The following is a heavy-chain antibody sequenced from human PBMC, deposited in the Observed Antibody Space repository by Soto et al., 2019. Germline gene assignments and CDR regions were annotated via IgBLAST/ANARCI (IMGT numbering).Heavy chain of an antibody. V-gene: IGHV2-5*02. CDR2: IYWDDDK. CDR1: GFSLITRGVG. D-gene: IGHD3-22*01. J-gene: IGHJ2*01. CDR3: APRYDTSGYHWYFDL. Sequence: QITLKESGPTLVKPTQTLTLTCTFSGFSLITRGVGVGWIRQPPGKALEWLAAIYWDDDKRYSPSLESRLTITKDTSKTQVVLTMTNMDPVDTATYYCAPRYDTSGYHWYFDLWGRGTLVTVSS.